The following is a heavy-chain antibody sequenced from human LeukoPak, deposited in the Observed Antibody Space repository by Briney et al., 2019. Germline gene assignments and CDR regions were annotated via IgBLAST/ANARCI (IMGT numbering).Heavy chain of an antibody. CDR3: ARLYDRSGFHFDY. CDR2: ISPGDSDT. D-gene: IGHD3-22*01. CDR1: GYSFITYW. Sequence: GESLKISCKGSGYSFITYWIGWVRHMPGKGLEWMGIISPGDSDTRYSPSFQGQVTISADKSISTAYLQWSSLKASDTAMYYCARLYDRSGFHFDYWGQGTLVTVSS. J-gene: IGHJ4*02. V-gene: IGHV5-51*01.